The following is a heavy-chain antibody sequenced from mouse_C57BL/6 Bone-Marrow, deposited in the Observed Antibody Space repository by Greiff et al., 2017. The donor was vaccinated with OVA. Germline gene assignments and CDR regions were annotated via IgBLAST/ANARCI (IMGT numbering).Heavy chain of an antibody. V-gene: IGHV1-4*01. Sequence: VQLQQSGAELARPGASVKMSCKASGYTFTSYTMHWVNQRPGQGLEWIGYINPSSGYTKYNQKFKDKATLTADKSSSTAYMQLSSLTSEDSAVYYCARSKGITTVVAPYYYAMDYWGQGTSVTVSS. D-gene: IGHD1-1*01. CDR1: GYTFTSYT. CDR2: INPSSGYT. J-gene: IGHJ4*01. CDR3: ARSKGITTVVAPYYYAMDY.